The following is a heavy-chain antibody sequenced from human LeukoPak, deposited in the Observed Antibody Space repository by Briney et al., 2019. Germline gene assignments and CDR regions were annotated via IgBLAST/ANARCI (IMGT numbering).Heavy chain of an antibody. CDR3: AHASSTKIDY. CDR2: IYHSGTT. V-gene: IGHV4-39*07. J-gene: IGHJ4*02. Sequence: SETLSLTCTVSGGSISSRSYYWGWIRQPPGKGLEWIGSIYHSGTTYYGPSLKSRATISVDKSKNQFSLKLSSVTAADTAIYYCAHASSTKIDYWGQGTLVTVSS. CDR1: GGSISSRSYY. D-gene: IGHD2-2*01.